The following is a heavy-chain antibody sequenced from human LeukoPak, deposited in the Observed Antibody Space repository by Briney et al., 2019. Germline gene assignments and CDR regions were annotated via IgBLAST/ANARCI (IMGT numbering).Heavy chain of an antibody. J-gene: IGHJ4*02. Sequence: TGGSPRLSCAASGFTFTTYWLGWVRQPPGKGLEWVANIKQDGTEKYYVDSVKGRFTISRDNAKNSLYLQMNSLRAEDTAVYYCARKNGLDYWGQGTLVTVSS. CDR2: IKQDGTEK. CDR1: GFTFTTYW. D-gene: IGHD2-8*01. CDR3: ARKNGLDY. V-gene: IGHV3-7*01.